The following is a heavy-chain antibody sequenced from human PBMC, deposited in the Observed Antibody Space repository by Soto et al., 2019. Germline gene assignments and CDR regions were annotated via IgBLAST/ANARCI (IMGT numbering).Heavy chain of an antibody. CDR3: ARVGGLAARTFDY. CDR2: IYYSGST. D-gene: IGHD6-6*01. Sequence: SETLSLTCTFSGGSIIDFYWSWIRQPPGKGLEWIGYIYYSGSTNYNPSLKSRVTISVDTSKNQFSLNLRSMSPADTAVYYCARVGGLAARTFDYWGPGTLVTVSS. CDR1: GGSIIDFY. J-gene: IGHJ4*02. V-gene: IGHV4-59*01.